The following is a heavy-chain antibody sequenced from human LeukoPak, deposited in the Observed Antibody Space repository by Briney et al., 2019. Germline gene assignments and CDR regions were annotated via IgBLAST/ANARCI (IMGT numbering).Heavy chain of an antibody. V-gene: IGHV3-48*03. Sequence: GGSLRLSCAASGFTFSSYEMNCVRQAPGKGLDWVSYIASSDSTRTYADSVKGRFTISRENAKNSLYLEMNSLRAEDTAVYYCAREIVSAVAGNFDYWGQGTLVTVSS. D-gene: IGHD6-19*01. CDR2: IASSDSTR. CDR1: GFTFSSYE. J-gene: IGHJ4*02. CDR3: AREIVSAVAGNFDY.